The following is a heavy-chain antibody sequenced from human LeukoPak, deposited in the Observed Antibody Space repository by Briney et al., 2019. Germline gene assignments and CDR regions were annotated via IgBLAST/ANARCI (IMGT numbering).Heavy chain of an antibody. Sequence: PGGSLRLPCADSGFTFSRYAMAWVRQAPGKGLEWVSAISGSGISTYYADSVKGRFSISRDNSENTLYLQMNSLRDEDTAIYYCAKDARGDYYGSGSPYPNYMDVWGKGTTVTVSS. CDR3: AKDARGDYYGSGSPYPNYMDV. D-gene: IGHD3-10*01. V-gene: IGHV3-23*01. CDR1: GFTFSRYA. J-gene: IGHJ6*03. CDR2: ISGSGIST.